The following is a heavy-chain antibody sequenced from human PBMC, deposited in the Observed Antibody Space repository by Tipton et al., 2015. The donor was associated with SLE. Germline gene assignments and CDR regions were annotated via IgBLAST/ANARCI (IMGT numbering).Heavy chain of an antibody. CDR2: MHNSGDS. CDR1: GLSISTHY. Sequence: TLSLTCKVSGLSISTHYWSWIRPPPGQGLEWIGQMHNSGDSTYNPSLKRRVTLSVDTSKNHFSLKLTSVIAADTAVYYCARDIEAPGDFLYFDYWGQGILVTVSS. CDR3: ARDIEAPGDFLYFDY. V-gene: IGHV4-4*08. D-gene: IGHD7-27*01. J-gene: IGHJ4*02.